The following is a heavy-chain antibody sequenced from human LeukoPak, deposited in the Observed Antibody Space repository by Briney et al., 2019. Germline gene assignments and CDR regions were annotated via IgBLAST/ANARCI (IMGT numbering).Heavy chain of an antibody. D-gene: IGHD2-2*01. CDR1: GYTFTSYY. CDR2: IIPIFGTA. V-gene: IGHV1-69*01. Sequence: ASVKVSCKASGYTFTSYYMHWVRQAPGQGLEWMGGIIPIFGTANYAQKFQGRVTITADESTSTAYMELSSLRSEDTAVYYCARVVIIGYCSSTSCPYPLDYWGQGTLVTVSS. CDR3: ARVVIIGYCSSTSCPYPLDY. J-gene: IGHJ4*02.